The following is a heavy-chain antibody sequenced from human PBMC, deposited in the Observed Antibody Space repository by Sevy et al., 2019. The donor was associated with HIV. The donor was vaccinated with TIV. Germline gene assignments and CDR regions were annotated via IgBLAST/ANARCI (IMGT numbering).Heavy chain of an antibody. Sequence: SETLSRTCAVYGGSFSGYYWNWIRHPPGKALEWIGEINHSGSTNYNPSLKSRVTISVDTSKNQFHLKLNSVTAADTAVYYCARAPPVVVVPGAPSWFDPWGQGTLVTVSS. J-gene: IGHJ5*02. CDR2: INHSGST. CDR1: GGSFSGYY. D-gene: IGHD2-2*01. V-gene: IGHV4-34*01. CDR3: ARAPPVVVVPGAPSWFDP.